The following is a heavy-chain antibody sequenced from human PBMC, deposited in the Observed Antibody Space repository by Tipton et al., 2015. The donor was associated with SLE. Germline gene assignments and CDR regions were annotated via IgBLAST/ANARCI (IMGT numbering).Heavy chain of an antibody. Sequence: TLSLTCSVSGGSISSYYWSWVRQPPGKGLEWIGYIYYSGSTNYNPSLKSRVTISVDTSKNQFSLKLSSVTAADTAVYYCARSHRGGGYYPYYFDYWGQGTLVTVSS. D-gene: IGHD3-3*01. V-gene: IGHV4-59*01. CDR2: IYYSGST. CDR3: ARSHRGGGYYPYYFDY. J-gene: IGHJ4*02. CDR1: GGSISSYY.